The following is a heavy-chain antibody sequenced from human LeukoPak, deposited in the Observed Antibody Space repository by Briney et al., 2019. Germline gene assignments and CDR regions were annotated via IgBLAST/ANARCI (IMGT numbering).Heavy chain of an antibody. CDR2: IKQDGGER. D-gene: IGHD4-11*01. CDR1: GFTFSSYW. J-gene: IGHJ4*02. CDR3: AREDHSNYNY. Sequence: PGGSLRLSCAVSGFTFSSYWMSWVRQAPGNGLEWVANIKQDGGERFYVDSVKGRFTISRDNAKNSLYLQMNSLRVEDTAVYYCAREDHSNYNYWGQGTLVTVSS. V-gene: IGHV3-7*01.